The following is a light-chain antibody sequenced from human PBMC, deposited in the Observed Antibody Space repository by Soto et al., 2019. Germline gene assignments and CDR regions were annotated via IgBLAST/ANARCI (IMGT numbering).Light chain of an antibody. Sequence: QNVVTQEASLSVSPGGTVTLTCGLNSGSVSTSHYPSWYQQTPGQPPRTLILNIESRPSGVPERFSGTIIGRRAALTITGAQSEDESDYYCMLSVGTGVWVFGGGTKVTVL. CDR3: MLSVGTGVWV. J-gene: IGLJ3*02. CDR2: NIE. CDR1: SGSVSTSHY. V-gene: IGLV8-61*01.